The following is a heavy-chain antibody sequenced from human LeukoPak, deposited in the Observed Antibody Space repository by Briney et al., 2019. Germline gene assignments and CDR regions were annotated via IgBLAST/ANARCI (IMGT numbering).Heavy chain of an antibody. CDR1: GFTFSSYA. J-gene: IGHJ4*02. V-gene: IGHV3-53*01. CDR3: ARVNYDYVWGSYRHYYFDY. CDR2: IYSGGST. Sequence: GSLRLSCAASGFTFSSYAMSWVRQAPGKGLEWVSVIYSGGSTYYADSVKGRFTISRDNSKNTLYLQMNSLRAEDTAVYYCARVNYDYVWGSYRHYYFDYWGQGTLVTVSS. D-gene: IGHD3-16*02.